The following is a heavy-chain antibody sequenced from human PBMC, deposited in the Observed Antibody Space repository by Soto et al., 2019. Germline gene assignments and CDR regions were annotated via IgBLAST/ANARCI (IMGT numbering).Heavy chain of an antibody. CDR2: ISSSSSYI. Sequence: GGSLRLSCAASGFTFSSYSMNWVRQAPGKGLEWFSSISSSSSYIYYAGSVKGRFTISRDNAKNSLYLQMNSLRAEDTAVYYCARDPNSYDSSGYYNDAFDIWGQGTMVTVSS. CDR3: ARDPNSYDSSGYYNDAFDI. D-gene: IGHD3-22*01. V-gene: IGHV3-21*01. J-gene: IGHJ3*02. CDR1: GFTFSSYS.